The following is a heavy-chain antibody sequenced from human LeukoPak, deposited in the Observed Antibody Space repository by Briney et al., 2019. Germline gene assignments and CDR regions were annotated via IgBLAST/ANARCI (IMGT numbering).Heavy chain of an antibody. V-gene: IGHV4-59*01. CDR2: IYYSGST. D-gene: IGHD6-13*01. CDR1: GGSISSYY. Sequence: SETLSLTCTVSGGSISSYYWSWIRQPPWKGLEWIGYIYYSGSTNYNPSLKSRVTISVDTSKNQFSLKLSSVTAADTAVYYCARGYSSSWNNWFDPRGQGTLVTVSS. J-gene: IGHJ5*02. CDR3: ARGYSSSWNNWFDP.